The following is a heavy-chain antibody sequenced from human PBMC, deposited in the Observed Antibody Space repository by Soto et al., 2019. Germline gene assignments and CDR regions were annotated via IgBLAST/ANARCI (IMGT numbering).Heavy chain of an antibody. Sequence: GASVKVSCKASGYTFTTYGISWVRQAPGQGLEWMGWISPYNGNTNYAQKLQGRVTMTTDTSTSTAYMEVRSLRSDDTAVYYCGRDSKGYCSSISCFNWFDPWGQGTLVTVSS. J-gene: IGHJ5*02. CDR3: GRDSKGYCSSISCFNWFDP. D-gene: IGHD2-2*01. V-gene: IGHV1-18*01. CDR1: GYTFTTYG. CDR2: ISPYNGNT.